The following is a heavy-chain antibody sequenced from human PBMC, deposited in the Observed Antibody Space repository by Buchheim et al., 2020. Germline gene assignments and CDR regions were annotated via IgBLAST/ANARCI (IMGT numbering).Heavy chain of an antibody. Sequence: QVQLQESGPGLVKPSQTLSLICTVSGSSINSGDYYWSWIRQLPGKGLEWIAYISYSGSAYYNPSLKSRATISVATSKNPFSLRLSSVTAADTAVYYGARGTWDYDILTGHYSRGGFDPWGQGTL. CDR3: ARGTWDYDILTGHYSRGGFDP. CDR2: ISYSGSA. V-gene: IGHV4-31*03. CDR1: GSSINSGDYY. J-gene: IGHJ5*02. D-gene: IGHD3-9*01.